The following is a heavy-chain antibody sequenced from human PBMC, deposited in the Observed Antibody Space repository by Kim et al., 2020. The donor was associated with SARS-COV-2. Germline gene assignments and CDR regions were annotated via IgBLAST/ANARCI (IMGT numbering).Heavy chain of an antibody. CDR1: GFTFDDYA. CDR2: ISWNSGSI. D-gene: IGHD2-15*01. V-gene: IGHV3-9*01. Sequence: GGSLRLSCAASGFTFDDYAMHWVRQAPGKGLEWVSGISWNSGSIGYADSVKGRFTISRDNAKNSLYLQMNSLRAEDTALYYCAKGVAGPNYWYFDLWGRGTLVTVSS. CDR3: AKGVAGPNYWYFDL. J-gene: IGHJ2*01.